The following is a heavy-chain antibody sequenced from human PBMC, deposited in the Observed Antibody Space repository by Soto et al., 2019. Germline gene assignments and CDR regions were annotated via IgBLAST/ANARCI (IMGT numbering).Heavy chain of an antibody. D-gene: IGHD3-16*01. CDR1: GGSISDDY. Sequence: SETLSLTCTVSGGSISDDYWSWFRQPPGKGLEWIGYIYYTGSTTYNPSLKSRLSISLETSKKKFSLRLTSVTAADTAVYYCASLYYCLQWFDPWGRGTLVTVSS. J-gene: IGHJ5*02. CDR3: ASLYYCLQWFDP. CDR2: IYYTGST. V-gene: IGHV4-59*08.